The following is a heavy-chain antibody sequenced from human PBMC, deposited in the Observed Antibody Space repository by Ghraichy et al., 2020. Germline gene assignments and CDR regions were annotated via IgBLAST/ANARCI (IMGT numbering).Heavy chain of an antibody. J-gene: IGHJ4*02. V-gene: IGHV3-23*01. CDR3: AKDSGTGGDDY. CDR2: IRVSGDRS. D-gene: IGHD3-10*01. Sequence: GSLNISCAASGFTFSWYTMNWVRQAPGKGLEWVAAIRVSGDRSYYADSAKGRFTISRDNSKNTLYLQMNSLRAEDTAVYYCAKDSGTGGDDYWGQGTLVTVSS. CDR1: GFTFSWYT.